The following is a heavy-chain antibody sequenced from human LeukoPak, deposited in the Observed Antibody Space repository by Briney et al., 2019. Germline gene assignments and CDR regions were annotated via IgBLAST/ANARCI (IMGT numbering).Heavy chain of an antibody. CDR2: MNPNSGNT. CDR3: ARDQDIVVVVAALRQREMGGFDP. Sequence: ASVKVSCKASGYTFTSYDINSVPQATGQGLEWMGWMNPNSGNTGYAQKFQGRVTLTRNTSISTAYMELSSLRSEDTAVYYCARDQDIVVVVAALRQREMGGFDPWGQGTLVTVSS. J-gene: IGHJ5*02. CDR1: GYTFTSYD. V-gene: IGHV1-8*01. D-gene: IGHD2-15*01.